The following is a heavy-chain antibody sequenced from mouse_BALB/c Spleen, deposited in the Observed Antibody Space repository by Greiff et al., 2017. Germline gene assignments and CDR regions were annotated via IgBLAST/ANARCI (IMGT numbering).Heavy chain of an antibody. J-gene: IGHJ2*01. CDR1: GYTFTSYW. V-gene: IGHV1S132*01. CDR3: ARVVWSAPAY. Sequence: QVHVKQSGAELVKPGASVKLSCKTSGYTFTSYWIQWVKQRPGQGLGWIGEIFPGTGTTYYNEKFKGKATLTIDTSSSTAYMQLSSLTSEDSAVYCCARVVWSAPAYWGQGTTRTVSS. CDR2: IFPGTGTT. D-gene: IGHD2-10*02.